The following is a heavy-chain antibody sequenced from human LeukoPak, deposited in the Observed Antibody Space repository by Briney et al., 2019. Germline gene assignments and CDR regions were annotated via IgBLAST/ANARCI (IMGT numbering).Heavy chain of an antibody. CDR1: GYTFTSYG. CDR2: INPNTGDT. D-gene: IGHD3-10*01. Sequence: AASVKVSCKASGYTFTSYGISWVRQAPGQGVEWMGWINPNTGDTNYAQKFQGRVTMTRDTSISTAYMVLSRLRSDDTAVYYCARATGDRRILALWGRGTLVTVSS. CDR3: ARATGDRRILAL. V-gene: IGHV1-2*02. J-gene: IGHJ2*01.